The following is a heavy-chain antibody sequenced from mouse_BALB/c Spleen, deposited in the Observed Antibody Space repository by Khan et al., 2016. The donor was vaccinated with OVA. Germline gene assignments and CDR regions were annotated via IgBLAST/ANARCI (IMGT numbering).Heavy chain of an antibody. CDR1: GYTFTSYV. CDR2: IITYNGST. D-gene: IGHD2-4*01. J-gene: IGHJ3*01. CDR3: ARRSDYDGFDY. Sequence: VQLVESGPELVRPGASVKISCKGSGYTFTSYVMHWVKQRPAKGLEWIGFIITYNGSTNYNQKLKGKATLTLDKSSNKAYMELPSLHSEDSAIEYCARRSDYDGFDYWGQGTLVTVSA. V-gene: IGHV1S137*01.